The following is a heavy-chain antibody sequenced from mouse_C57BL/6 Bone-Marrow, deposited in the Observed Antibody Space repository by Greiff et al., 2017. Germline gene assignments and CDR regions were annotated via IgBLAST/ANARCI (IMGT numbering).Heavy chain of an antibody. D-gene: IGHD2-4*01. J-gene: IGHJ4*01. CDR2: IDPENGDT. V-gene: IGHV14-4*01. Sequence: VQLQQSGAELVRPGASVKLSCTASGFNFKDDYMHWVKQRPEQGLAWIGWIDPENGDTESAQKFTGKATITADTSSNTAYLQLSSLTSEDTAVYYCTTYEYDGGYAMDYWGQGTSVTVSS. CDR3: TTYEYDGGYAMDY. CDR1: GFNFKDDY.